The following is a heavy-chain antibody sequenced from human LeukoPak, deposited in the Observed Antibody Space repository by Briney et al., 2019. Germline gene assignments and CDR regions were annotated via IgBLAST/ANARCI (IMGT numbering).Heavy chain of an antibody. J-gene: IGHJ4*02. D-gene: IGHD2-15*01. CDR2: MNPNSGNT. V-gene: IGHV1-8*01. CDR3: ARARGYCSGGSCYLFDY. CDR1: GYTFTSYD. Sequence: GASVKVSCKASGYTFTSYDINWVRQATGQGLEWMGWMNPNSGNTGYAQKFQGRVTMTRSTSISTAYMELSSLRSEGTAVYYCARARGYCSGGSCYLFDYWGRGTLVTVSS.